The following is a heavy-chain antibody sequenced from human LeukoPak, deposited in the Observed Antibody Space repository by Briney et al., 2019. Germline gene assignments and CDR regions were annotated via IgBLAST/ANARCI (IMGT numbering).Heavy chain of an antibody. CDR2: INRDQTNT. D-gene: IGHD3-3*01. V-gene: IGHV3-74*01. Sequence: GGSLRLSCVVSGITFSDYWMHWVRQAPGKGLVWVSRINRDQTNTSYADSVKGRFTISRDNAKNTLYLQTNSLKAEDTGVYYCARGVVILDNWGQGTLVTVSS. CDR1: GITFSDYW. CDR3: ARGVVILDN. J-gene: IGHJ4*02.